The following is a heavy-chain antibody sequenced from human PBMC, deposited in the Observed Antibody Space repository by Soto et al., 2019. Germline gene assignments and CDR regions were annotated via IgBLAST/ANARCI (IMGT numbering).Heavy chain of an antibody. Sequence: ASVKVSCKASGYTFTSYGISWVRQAPGQGLEWMGWISAYNGNTNYAQKLQGRVTMTTDTSTSTAYMELRSLRSDDTVVYYCARDSGVGATIYNIEDYYYGMDVWGQGTTVTVSS. CDR3: ARDSGVGATIYNIEDYYYGMDV. V-gene: IGHV1-18*01. CDR1: GYTFTSYG. CDR2: ISAYNGNT. D-gene: IGHD1-26*01. J-gene: IGHJ6*02.